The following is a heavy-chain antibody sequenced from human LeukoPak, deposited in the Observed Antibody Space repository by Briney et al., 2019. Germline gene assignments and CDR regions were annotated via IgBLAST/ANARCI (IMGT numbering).Heavy chain of an antibody. D-gene: IGHD4-17*01. CDR1: GYSISSGYY. Sequence: SETLSLTCAVSGYSISSGYYWGWIRPPPGKGLEWIGSIYHSGSTYYNPSLKSRVTISVDTSKNQFSLKLSSVTAADTAVYYCARHEGGAVTANTDYWGQGTLVTVSS. CDR3: ARHEGGAVTANTDY. V-gene: IGHV4-38-2*01. CDR2: IYHSGST. J-gene: IGHJ4*02.